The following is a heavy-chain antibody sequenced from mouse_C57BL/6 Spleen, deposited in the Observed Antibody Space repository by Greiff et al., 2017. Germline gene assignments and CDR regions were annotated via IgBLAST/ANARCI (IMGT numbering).Heavy chain of an antibody. Sequence: EVQRVESGGGLVQPGGSLKLSCAASGFTFSDYYMYWVRQPPEKRLEWVAYISNGGGSTYYPDTVKVRFTISRDNAKNALYLQMSHLKSEDTAMYYCARYLRGAMDYWGQGTSVTVSS. J-gene: IGHJ4*01. CDR1: GFTFSDYY. V-gene: IGHV5-12*01. CDR2: ISNGGGST. CDR3: ARYLRGAMDY.